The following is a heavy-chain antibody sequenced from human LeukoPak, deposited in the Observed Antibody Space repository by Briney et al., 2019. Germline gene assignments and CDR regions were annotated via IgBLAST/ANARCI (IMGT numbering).Heavy chain of an antibody. V-gene: IGHV3-23*01. J-gene: IGHJ1*01. CDR3: AQQVGYCSSGNCYFTY. CDR2: ISGSGGST. CDR1: GFTFSSYA. Sequence: GGSLRLSCAASGFTFSSYAMSWVRQAPGKGLEWVSAISGSGGSTYYADSVKGRFTISRDNSKNTLYLQMNSLRAEDTAVYYCAQQVGYCSSGNCYFTYWGQGTLVTVSS. D-gene: IGHD2-15*01.